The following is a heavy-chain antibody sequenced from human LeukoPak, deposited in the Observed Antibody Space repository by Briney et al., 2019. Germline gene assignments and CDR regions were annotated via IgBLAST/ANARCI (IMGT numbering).Heavy chain of an antibody. J-gene: IGHJ4*02. V-gene: IGHV3-7*01. D-gene: IGHD2-15*01. Sequence: GGSLRLSCAASGFTFSNSWMDWVRQAPGKGLEWVANINQDGSETYYVDSVKGRFTISRDNAENSLYLQMDSLRAEDMAVYYCSPALNNWGQGTLVTVSS. CDR3: SPALNN. CDR1: GFTFSNSW. CDR2: INQDGSET.